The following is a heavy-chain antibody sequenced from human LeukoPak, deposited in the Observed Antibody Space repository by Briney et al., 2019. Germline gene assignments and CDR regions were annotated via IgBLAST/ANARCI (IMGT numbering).Heavy chain of an antibody. V-gene: IGHV4-34*01. Sequence: SETLSLTCAVHGGSFSGYYWSWIRQPPGKGLEWIGEINHSGSTNYNPSLKSRVTISVDTSKNQFSLKLSSVTAADTAVYYCARTYYYGSGSYRPPRGYFQHWGQGTLVTVSS. CDR1: GGSFSGYY. CDR3: ARTYYYGSGSYRPPRGYFQH. J-gene: IGHJ1*01. CDR2: INHSGST. D-gene: IGHD3-10*01.